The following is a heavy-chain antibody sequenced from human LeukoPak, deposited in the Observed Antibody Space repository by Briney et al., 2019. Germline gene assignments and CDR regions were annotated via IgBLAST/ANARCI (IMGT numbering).Heavy chain of an antibody. CDR2: IYHGGST. CDR1: GGSISSGGYS. D-gene: IGHD3-9*01. J-gene: IGHJ4*02. V-gene: IGHV4-30-2*01. CDR3: ARAPYDILTGFDY. Sequence: SETLSLTCAVSGGSISSGGYSWSWIRQPPGTGLEWIGYIYHGGSTYYNPSLKSRVTISVDRSKNQFSLKLSSVTAADTAVYYCARAPYDILTGFDYWGQGTLVTVSS.